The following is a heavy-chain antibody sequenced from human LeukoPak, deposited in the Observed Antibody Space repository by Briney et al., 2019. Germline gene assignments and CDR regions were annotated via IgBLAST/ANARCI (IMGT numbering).Heavy chain of an antibody. J-gene: IGHJ4*02. Sequence: PSETLSLTCAVYGGSFSGYYWTWLRQPPGKGLEWIGEIHYSGRINYNPSLKSRVTISADTSNNHFSLKMNSVTVADTAVYYCSRGTDAYKCGNSWGQGTLVTVSS. D-gene: IGHD5-24*01. CDR3: SRGTDAYKCGNS. CDR1: GGSFSGYY. V-gene: IGHV4-34*01. CDR2: IHYSGRI.